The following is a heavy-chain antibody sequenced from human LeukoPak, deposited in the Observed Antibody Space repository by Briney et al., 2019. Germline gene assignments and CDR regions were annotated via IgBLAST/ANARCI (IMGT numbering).Heavy chain of an antibody. V-gene: IGHV3-74*01. Sequence: PGGSLRLSCAASGFTFNSYWMHWVRQAPGKGLVWVSRINTDGSLTNYADSVKGRFTFSRDNAKNTLYLEMNGLRAEDTAVYYCARIKVGATGIDYWGQGTLVTVSS. CDR2: INTDGSLT. CDR3: ARIKVGATGIDY. D-gene: IGHD1-26*01. J-gene: IGHJ4*02. CDR1: GFTFNSYW.